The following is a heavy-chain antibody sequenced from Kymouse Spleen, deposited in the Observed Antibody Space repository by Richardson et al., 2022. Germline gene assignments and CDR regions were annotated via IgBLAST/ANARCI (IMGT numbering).Heavy chain of an antibody. CDR3: AREYYGSEPGFDY. CDR2: INHSGST. D-gene: IGHD3-10*01. J-gene: IGHJ4*02. V-gene: IGHV4-34*01. Sequence: QVQLQQWGAGLLKPSETLSLTCAVYGGSFSGYYWSWIRQPPGKGLEWIGEINHSGSTNYNPSLKSRVTISVDTSKNQFSLKLSSVTAADTAVYYCAREYYGSEPGFDYWGQGTLVTVSS. CDR1: GGSFSGYY.